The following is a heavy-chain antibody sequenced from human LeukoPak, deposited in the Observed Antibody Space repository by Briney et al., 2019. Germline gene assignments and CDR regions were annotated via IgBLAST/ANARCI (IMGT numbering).Heavy chain of an antibody. Sequence: ASVKVSCKASGYTFTGYYMHWVRQAPGQGLEWMGWINPNSGGTNYAQKFQGRVTITADKSTSTAYMELSSLRSEDTAVYYCARDRDSNYYFDYWGQGTLVTVSS. CDR1: GYTFTGYY. D-gene: IGHD4-11*01. CDR3: ARDRDSNYYFDY. CDR2: INPNSGGT. V-gene: IGHV1-2*02. J-gene: IGHJ4*02.